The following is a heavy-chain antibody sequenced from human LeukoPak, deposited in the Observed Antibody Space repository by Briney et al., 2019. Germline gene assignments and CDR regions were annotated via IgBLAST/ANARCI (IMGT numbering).Heavy chain of an antibody. D-gene: IGHD2/OR15-2a*01. Sequence: ASVKVSCKASGYTFTSYAMHWVRQAPGQRLEWMGWINAGNGNTKYSQKLQGRVTITRDTSASTAYMELSSLRSEDTAVYYCARSRGSLIVARSGYYFDYWGQGTLVTVSS. V-gene: IGHV1-3*01. CDR1: GYTFTSYA. CDR3: ARSRGSLIVARSGYYFDY. CDR2: INAGNGNT. J-gene: IGHJ4*02.